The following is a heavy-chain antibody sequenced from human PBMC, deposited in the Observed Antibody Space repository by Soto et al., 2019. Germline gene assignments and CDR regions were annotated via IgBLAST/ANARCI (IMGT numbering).Heavy chain of an antibody. D-gene: IGHD6-6*01. Sequence: PGESLKISCKGSGYSFTSYWIGWVRQMPGKGLEWMGIIYPGDSDTRYSPSFQGQVTISADKSISTAYLQWSSLKASDTAMYYCARPRFSRQLVAPFDYWGQGTLVTVSS. J-gene: IGHJ4*02. V-gene: IGHV5-51*01. CDR1: GYSFTSYW. CDR2: IYPGDSDT. CDR3: ARPRFSRQLVAPFDY.